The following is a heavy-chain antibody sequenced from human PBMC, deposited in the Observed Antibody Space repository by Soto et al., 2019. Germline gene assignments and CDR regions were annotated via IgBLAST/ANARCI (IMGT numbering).Heavy chain of an antibody. CDR1: GFTISDYG. CDR2: FSGSRGKT. D-gene: IGHD3-10*01. CDR3: VRWTGFGDS. J-gene: IGHJ4*02. Sequence: GGSLRLSCAVSGFTISDYGVTWVRQPPGKGLYWVSGFSGSRGKTFYADSVRGRFTISREYSTNTVYLHMDSLGGEDTAVYYCVRWTGFGDSWGQGTLVTVYS. V-gene: IGHV3-23*01.